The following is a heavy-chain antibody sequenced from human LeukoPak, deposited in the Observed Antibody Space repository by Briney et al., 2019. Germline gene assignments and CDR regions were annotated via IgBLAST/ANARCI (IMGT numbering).Heavy chain of an antibody. CDR1: GFTFSSYA. CDR2: ISGSGGST. D-gene: IGHD3-10*01. J-gene: IGHJ4*02. CDR3: AKGNYYYGSGSYPY. V-gene: IGHV3-23*01. Sequence: PGGSLRLSCAASGFTFSSYAMSWVRQAPRKGLEWVSAISGSGGSTYYADSVKGRFTLSRDNSKNTLCLQMYSLRAEDTAVYYCAKGNYYYGSGSYPYWGQGTLVTVSS.